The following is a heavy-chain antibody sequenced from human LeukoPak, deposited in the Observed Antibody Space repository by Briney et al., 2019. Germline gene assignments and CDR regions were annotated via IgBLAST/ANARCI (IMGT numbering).Heavy chain of an antibody. V-gene: IGHV3-64*01. CDR3: ARVGAITMVRGTPYYFDY. J-gene: IGHJ4*02. Sequence: GGSLRLSCAASGFTFSSYAMHWVRQAPGKGMEYVSAISSNGGSTYYANSVKGRFTISRDNSKNTLYLQMNSLRAEDTAVYYCARVGAITMVRGTPYYFDYWGQGTLVTVSS. CDR1: GFTFSSYA. D-gene: IGHD3-10*01. CDR2: ISSNGGST.